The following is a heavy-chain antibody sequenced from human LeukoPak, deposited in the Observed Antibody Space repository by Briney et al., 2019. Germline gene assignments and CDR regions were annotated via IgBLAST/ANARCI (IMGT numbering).Heavy chain of an antibody. CDR2: IYNSGST. D-gene: IGHD3-10*01. CDR1: GGSISRDY. J-gene: IGHJ4*02. CDR3: ARRLAYYYGSGSYRS. Sequence: SETLSLTCTVSGGSISRDYWSWIRQPPGKGLEWIGYIYNSGSTNYNPSLKSRVTISVDTSKNQFSLKLSSVTAADTAVYYCARRLAYYYGSGSYRSWGQGTLVTVSS. V-gene: IGHV4-59*12.